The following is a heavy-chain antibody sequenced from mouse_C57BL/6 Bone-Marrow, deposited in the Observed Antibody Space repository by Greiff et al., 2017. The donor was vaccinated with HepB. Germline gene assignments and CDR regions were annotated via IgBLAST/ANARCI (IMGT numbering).Heavy chain of an antibody. D-gene: IGHD1-1*01. CDR3: ARQVYGSSYAYYAMDY. CDR2: ISSGGSYT. V-gene: IGHV5-6*01. J-gene: IGHJ4*01. CDR1: GFTFSSYG. Sequence: EVQLVESGGDLVKPGGSLKLSCAASGFTFSSYGMSWVRQTPDKRLEWVATISSGGSYTYYPDSVKGRFTISRDNAKNTLYLQMSSLKSEDTAMYYCARQVYGSSYAYYAMDYWGQGTSVTVSS.